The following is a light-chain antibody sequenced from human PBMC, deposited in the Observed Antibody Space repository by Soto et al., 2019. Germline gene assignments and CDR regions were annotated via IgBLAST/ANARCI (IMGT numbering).Light chain of an antibody. CDR1: SSDVGGYNY. Sequence: QSALTQPPSASGSPGQSVTISCTGSSSDVGGYNYVSWYQHHPGKAPKLMIYEVTKRPSGVPDRFSGSKSGNTASLTVSGLQAEDEADYCGSSYAGRNNLGVFGGGTKLTVL. J-gene: IGLJ3*02. CDR2: EVT. CDR3: SSYAGRNNLGV. V-gene: IGLV2-8*01.